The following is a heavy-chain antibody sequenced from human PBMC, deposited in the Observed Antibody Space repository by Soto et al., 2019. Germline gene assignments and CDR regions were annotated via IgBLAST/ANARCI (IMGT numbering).Heavy chain of an antibody. D-gene: IGHD2-15*01. J-gene: IGHJ1*01. V-gene: IGHV4-30-4*01. CDR2: IYYSGST. Sequence: QVQLQESGPGLVKPSQPLSLTCTVSGGSISSGEYYWSWIRQPPGKGLEWIGYIYYSGSTYYNPSLKSRVNILVATSPNQFSLKRSSVTASDPAVDYCASESGSGGRCYPDDWRQSNLVTVSA. CDR3: ASESGSGGRCYPDD. CDR1: GGSISSGEYY.